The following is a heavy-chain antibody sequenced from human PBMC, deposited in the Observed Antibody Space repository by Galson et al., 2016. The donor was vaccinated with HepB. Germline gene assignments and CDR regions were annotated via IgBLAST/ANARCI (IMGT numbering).Heavy chain of an antibody. Sequence: SLRLSCAASGFSFSTSGMSWVRQTPGRGLEWVSIIYSGNSTYYADSVKGRFTISRDNSKNTLYLQMNSLRAEDTAVYYCARDSSIAVAFDYWGQGTLVTVSS. CDR1: GFSFSTSG. J-gene: IGHJ4*02. CDR3: ARDSSIAVAFDY. CDR2: IYSGNST. V-gene: IGHV3-53*01. D-gene: IGHD6-19*01.